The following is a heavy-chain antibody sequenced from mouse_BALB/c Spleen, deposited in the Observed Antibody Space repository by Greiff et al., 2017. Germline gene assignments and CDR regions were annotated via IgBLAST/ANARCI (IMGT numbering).Heavy chain of an antibody. CDR1: GYSITSDYA. Sequence: EVKLMESGPGLVKPSQSLSLTCTVTGYSITSDYAWNWIRQFPGNKLEWMGYISYSGSTSYNPSLKSRISITRDTSKNQFFLQLNSVTTEDTATYYCAREKLGTMDYWGQGTSVTVSS. CDR3: AREKLGTMDY. J-gene: IGHJ4*01. D-gene: IGHD4-1*01. CDR2: ISYSGST. V-gene: IGHV3-2*02.